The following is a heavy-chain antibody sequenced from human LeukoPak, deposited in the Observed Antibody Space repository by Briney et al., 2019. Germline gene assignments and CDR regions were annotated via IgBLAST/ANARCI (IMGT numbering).Heavy chain of an antibody. D-gene: IGHD2-21*01. CDR1: GGSVSSGSYY. Sequence: PSEILSLTCTVSGGSVSSGSYYWSWIRQPPGKGLEWIGYIYYSGSTNYNPSLKSRVTISVDTSKNQFSLKLSSVTAADTAVYYCARDCVYYFDYWGQGTLVTVSS. J-gene: IGHJ4*02. CDR2: IYYSGST. V-gene: IGHV4-61*01. CDR3: ARDCVYYFDY.